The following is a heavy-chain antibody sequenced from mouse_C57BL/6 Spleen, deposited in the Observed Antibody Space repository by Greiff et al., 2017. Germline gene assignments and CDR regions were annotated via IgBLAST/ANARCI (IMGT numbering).Heavy chain of an antibody. CDR1: GYTFTDYN. D-gene: IGHD1-1*01. V-gene: IGHV1-22*01. CDR2: INPNNGGT. Sequence: VQLQQSGPELVKPGASVKMSCKASGYTFTDYNMHWVKQSHGKSLEWIGYINPNNGGTSYNQKFKGKATLTVNKSSSTAYMELRSLTSEDSAVYYCAREGGYDYYGGFAYWGQGTLVTVSA. J-gene: IGHJ3*01. CDR3: AREGGYDYYGGFAY.